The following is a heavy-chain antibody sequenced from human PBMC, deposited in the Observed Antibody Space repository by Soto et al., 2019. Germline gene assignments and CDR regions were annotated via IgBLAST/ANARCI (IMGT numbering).Heavy chain of an antibody. CDR1: GGSISSSSYY. V-gene: IGHV4-39*01. Sequence: ASETLSLTCTVSGGSISSSSYYWGWIRQPPGKGLEWIGSIYYSGSAYYNPSLKSRVTISVDTSKNQFSLKLRSVTAADTAVYYCARRVIPDAKVDYWGQGTLVTVSS. CDR3: ARRVIPDAKVDY. CDR2: IYYSGSA. J-gene: IGHJ4*02. D-gene: IGHD2-2*01.